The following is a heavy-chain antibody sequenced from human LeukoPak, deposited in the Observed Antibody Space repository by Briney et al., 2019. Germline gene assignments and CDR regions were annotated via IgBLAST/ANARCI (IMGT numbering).Heavy chain of an antibody. CDR3: ARSIMDGGAFDY. D-gene: IGHD3-10*01. V-gene: IGHV3-7*03. CDR1: GFTFSSYW. Sequence: PGGSLRVSCAASGFTFSSYWLNWVRQTPGKGLEWVANIKEDGSEKYHVDSVKGRFTISRDNAKSSLYLQMNSLRAEDTALYYCARSIMDGGAFDYWGQGSQVTVSS. CDR2: IKEDGSEK. J-gene: IGHJ4*02.